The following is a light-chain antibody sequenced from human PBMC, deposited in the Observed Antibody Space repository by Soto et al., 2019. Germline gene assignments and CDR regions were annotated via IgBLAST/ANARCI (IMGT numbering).Light chain of an antibody. CDR3: QQGSNWYT. Sequence: EIVMTQSPATLSVSPGERATLSCRASQSISRNLAWYQQKPGQAPRLLIYGASTRATGIPARFSGSGSGTEFTLTISSLQSEDFAVYYCQQGSNWYTFGQGTKLEIK. CDR2: GAS. CDR1: QSISRN. J-gene: IGKJ2*01. V-gene: IGKV3-15*01.